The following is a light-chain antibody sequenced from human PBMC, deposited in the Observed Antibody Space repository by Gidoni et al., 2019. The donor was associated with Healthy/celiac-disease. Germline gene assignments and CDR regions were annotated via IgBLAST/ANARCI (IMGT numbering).Light chain of an antibody. V-gene: IGKV1-5*01. CDR3: QQYNSYSWT. CDR1: QSISSW. J-gene: IGKJ1*01. Sequence: SASVGDRVTITCRASQSISSWLAWYQQKPGKAPKLLIYDASSLESGVPSRFSGSGPGTEFTLTISSLQPDDFATYYCQQYNSYSWTFGQGTKVEIK. CDR2: DAS.